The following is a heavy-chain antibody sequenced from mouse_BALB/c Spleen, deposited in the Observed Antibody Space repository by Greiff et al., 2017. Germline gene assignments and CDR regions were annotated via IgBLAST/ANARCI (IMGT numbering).Heavy chain of an antibody. V-gene: IGHV3-2*02. J-gene: IGHJ1*01. CDR3: ARGGDGYYSYFDV. CDR1: GYSITSDYA. D-gene: IGHD2-3*01. CDR2: ISYSGST. Sequence: EVKLMESGPGLVKPSQSLSLTCTVTGYSITSDYAWYWIRQFPGNKLEWMGYISYSGSTSYNPSLKSRISITRDTSKNQFFLQLNSVTTEDTATYYYARGGDGYYSYFDVWGAGTTVTVSS.